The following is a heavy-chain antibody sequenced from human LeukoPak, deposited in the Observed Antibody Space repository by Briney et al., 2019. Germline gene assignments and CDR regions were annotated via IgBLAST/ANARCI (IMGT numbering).Heavy chain of an antibody. V-gene: IGHV4-39*01. CDR3: TRQYSSGRGDFDY. Sequence: PSETLCLTCTVSGGSISSSSYYWGWIRQPPGKGLEWIGSIYYSGSTYYSPSLKSRITISVDTSKNQFSLKMSSVTAADTALYYCTRQYSSGRGDFDYWGQGTLVTVSS. CDR2: IYYSGST. D-gene: IGHD6-19*01. CDR1: GGSISSSSYY. J-gene: IGHJ4*02.